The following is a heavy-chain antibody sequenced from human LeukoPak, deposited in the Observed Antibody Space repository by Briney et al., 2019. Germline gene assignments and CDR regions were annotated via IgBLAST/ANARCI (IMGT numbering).Heavy chain of an antibody. V-gene: IGHV1-8*01. CDR2: MNPNSGNT. Sequence: ASVKVSCKASGYTFTSYDINWVRQATGQGLEWMGWMNPNSGNTGYAQKFQGRVTMTRNTSISTAYMELSSLRSEDTAVYYCARVSHFHGPHYCSSTSCSREWISWGQGTLVTVSS. J-gene: IGHJ4*02. CDR1: GYTFTSYD. CDR3: ARVSHFHGPHYCSSTSCSREWIS. D-gene: IGHD2-2*01.